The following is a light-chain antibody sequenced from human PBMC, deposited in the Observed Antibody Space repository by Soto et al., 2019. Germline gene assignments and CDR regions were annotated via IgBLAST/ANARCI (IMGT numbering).Light chain of an antibody. V-gene: IGKV3-11*01. CDR3: QQRSNWPLT. Sequence: EIVLTQSPATLSLSPGERATLSCRASQSVSSYLAWYQQKPGQDPRLLIYDASNRATGIPARFSGSGSGTEFTLTISSLEPEDFAVYYCQQRSNWPLTFGGGTKVEIK. CDR1: QSVSSY. J-gene: IGKJ4*01. CDR2: DAS.